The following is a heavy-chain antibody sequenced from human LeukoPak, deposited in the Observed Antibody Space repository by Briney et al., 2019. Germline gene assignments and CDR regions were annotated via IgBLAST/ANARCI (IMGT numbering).Heavy chain of an antibody. CDR3: AKAPVTTCRGAYCYPFDY. J-gene: IGHJ4*02. CDR1: GFSFNSYW. V-gene: IGHV3-23*01. D-gene: IGHD2-21*01. Sequence: GSLRLSCAASGFSFNSYWMHWVRQAPGKGLEWVSAISDSGNTYHADSVKGRFTISRDSSKNTLFLQMNRLRPEDAAVYYCAKAPVTTCRGAYCYPFDYWGQGTLVTVSS. CDR2: ISDSGNT.